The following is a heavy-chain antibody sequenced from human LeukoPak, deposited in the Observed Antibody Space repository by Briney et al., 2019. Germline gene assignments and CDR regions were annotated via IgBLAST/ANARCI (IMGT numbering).Heavy chain of an antibody. J-gene: IGHJ5*02. D-gene: IGHD3-22*01. CDR2: IYHSGST. CDR3: AREQNYYDSSGYVYWFDP. CDR1: GGSISSGGYS. Sequence: SETLSLTCAVSGGSISSGGYSWSWIWQPPGKGLEWIGYIYHSGSTYYNPSLKSRVTISVDRSKNQFSLKLSSVTAADTAVYYCAREQNYYDSSGYVYWFDPWGQGTLVTVSS. V-gene: IGHV4-30-2*01.